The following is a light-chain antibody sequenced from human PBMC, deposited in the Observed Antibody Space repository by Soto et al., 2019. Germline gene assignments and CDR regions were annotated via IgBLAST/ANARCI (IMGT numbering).Light chain of an antibody. Sequence: DLQMTQSPSTLSASVGDRVTITCRASQSISSWLAWYQQKPGKAPKLLIYDASSLESGVPSRFSGSGSGTEFTLTISSLQPDDFATYYSQQYNSYSWTFGQGTKVDI. V-gene: IGKV1-5*01. CDR2: DAS. J-gene: IGKJ1*01. CDR1: QSISSW. CDR3: QQYNSYSWT.